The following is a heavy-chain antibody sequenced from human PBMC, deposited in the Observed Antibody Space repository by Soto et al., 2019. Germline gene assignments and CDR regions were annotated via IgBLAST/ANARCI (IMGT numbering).Heavy chain of an antibody. CDR3: ARESLRFIISAY. CDR1: GYTFTSYA. J-gene: IGHJ4*02. CDR2: ITAGNGNT. D-gene: IGHD3-3*01. Sequence: QVQLVQSGAEVKKPGASVKVSCKASGYTFTSYAMHWVRQAPGQRLEWMGWITAGNGNTKYSQKFQGRVTMTRDRSARTAYMELSSLRSEDTAVYYFARESLRFIISAYGGQGTLVTVSS. V-gene: IGHV1-3*01.